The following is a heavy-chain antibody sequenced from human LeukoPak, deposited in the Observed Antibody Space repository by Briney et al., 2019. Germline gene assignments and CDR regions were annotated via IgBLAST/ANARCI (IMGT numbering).Heavy chain of an antibody. V-gene: IGHV3-48*04. CDR3: ATDTYYYDSSGYY. CDR1: GFTFNTYS. CDR2: ISSSGSTI. Sequence: GGSLRLSCAASGFTFNTYSMNWVRQAPGKWLEWVSYISSSGSTIYYADSVKGRFTISRDNAKNSLYLQMNSLRAEDTAVYYCATDTYYYDSSGYYWGQGTLVTVSS. D-gene: IGHD3-22*01. J-gene: IGHJ4*02.